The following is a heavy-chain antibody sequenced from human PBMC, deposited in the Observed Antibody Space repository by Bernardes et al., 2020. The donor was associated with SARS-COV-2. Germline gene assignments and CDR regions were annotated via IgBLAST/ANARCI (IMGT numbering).Heavy chain of an antibody. V-gene: IGHV4-34*01. CDR3: AKGGPYKWNNGLS. CDR1: GGSLRGFY. J-gene: IGHJ4*02. CDR2: LNQSGRN. Sequence: SETLSLTCVVYGGSLRGFYWTWIRQAPEQGLEWIGELNQSGRNHYNPSLKGRVTMSVDTSKNQFSLKLTSVTAADTAVYYCAKGGPYKWNNGLSWGQGTLVTVSS. D-gene: IGHD1-20*01.